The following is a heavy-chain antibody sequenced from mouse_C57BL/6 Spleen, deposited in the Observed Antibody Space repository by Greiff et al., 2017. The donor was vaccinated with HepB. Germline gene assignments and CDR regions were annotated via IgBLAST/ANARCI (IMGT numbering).Heavy chain of an antibody. D-gene: IGHD1-1*01. CDR2: IHPNSGST. CDR3: ARRSSSLHWYFDV. CDR1: GYTFTSYW. Sequence: QVQLQQPGAELVKPGASVKLSCKASGYTFTSYWMHWVKQRPGQGLEWIGMIHPNSGSTNYNEKFKSKATLTVDKSSSTAYMQLSSLTSEDSAVYYCARRSSSLHWYFDVWGTGTTVTVSS. V-gene: IGHV1-64*01. J-gene: IGHJ1*03.